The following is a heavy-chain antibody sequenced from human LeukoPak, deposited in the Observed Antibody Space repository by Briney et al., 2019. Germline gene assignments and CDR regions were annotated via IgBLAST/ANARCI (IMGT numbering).Heavy chain of an antibody. D-gene: IGHD6-13*01. CDR1: GYSFTSYW. J-gene: IGHJ3*02. V-gene: IGHV5-51*01. CDR2: IYPGDSDT. CDR3: ARRARYGIAAADPGAFDI. Sequence: GESLKISCKGSGYSFTSYWIGWVRQMPGKGLEWMGIIYPGDSDTRYSPSFQGQVTISADKSISTAYLQWSSLKASDTAMYYCARRARYGIAAADPGAFDIWGQGTMVTVSS.